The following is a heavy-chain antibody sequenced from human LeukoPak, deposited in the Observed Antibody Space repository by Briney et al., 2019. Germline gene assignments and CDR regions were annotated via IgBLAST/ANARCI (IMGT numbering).Heavy chain of an antibody. Sequence: SETLSLTCTVSGGSISSYYWSWIRQPPGKGLEWIGYIYYSGSTNYNPSLKGRVTISVDTSKNQFSLKLSSVTAADTAVYYCARHDSSGSPDYWGQGTLVTVSS. CDR1: GGSISSYY. J-gene: IGHJ4*02. CDR3: ARHDSSGSPDY. V-gene: IGHV4-59*01. CDR2: IYYSGST. D-gene: IGHD3-22*01.